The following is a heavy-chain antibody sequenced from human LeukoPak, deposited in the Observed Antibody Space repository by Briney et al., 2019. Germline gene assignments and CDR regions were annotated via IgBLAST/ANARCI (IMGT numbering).Heavy chain of an antibody. V-gene: IGHV1-46*01. CDR1: GYTFTSYY. D-gene: IGHD3-3*01. CDR3: ARTPTEGYYDSWSGYYPFDY. Sequence: AASVKVSCKASGYTFTSYYMHWVRQAPGQGLEWMGIINPSGGSTSYAQKFQGRVTMTRDMSTSTVYMDLSSLRSEDTAVYYCARTPTEGYYDSWSGYYPFDYWGQGTLVTVSS. CDR2: INPSGGST. J-gene: IGHJ4*02.